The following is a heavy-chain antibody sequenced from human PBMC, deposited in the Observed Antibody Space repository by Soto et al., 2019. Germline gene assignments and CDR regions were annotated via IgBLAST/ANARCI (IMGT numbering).Heavy chain of an antibody. CDR2: ISAYNGNT. CDR3: ARLLGNYYYYGMDV. Sequence: ASVKVSCKASGYTFTSYDVMWVRQAPGQGLEWMGWISAYNGNTNYAQKLQGRVTMTTDTSTSTAYMELRSLRSDDTAVYYCARLLGNYYYYGMDVWGQGTTVTVSS. CDR1: GYTFTSYD. V-gene: IGHV1-18*01. J-gene: IGHJ6*02. D-gene: IGHD2-15*01.